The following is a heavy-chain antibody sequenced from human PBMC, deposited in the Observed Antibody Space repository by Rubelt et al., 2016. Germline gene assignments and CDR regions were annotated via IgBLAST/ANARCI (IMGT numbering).Heavy chain of an antibody. CDR2: VQYSVTT. CDR1: GGSISTYY. J-gene: IGHJ3*02. V-gene: IGHV4-59*01. Sequence: QVQLQESGPGLVKPSETLSLTCVVSGGSISTYYWSWIRQSPGKGLEWIGYVQYSVTTKYNPSLKGRDTISVDTSQKQFSLMLTSVTAADTAVYYCARRPSRDAFDIWGQGTMVTVSS. CDR3: ARRPSRDAFDI.